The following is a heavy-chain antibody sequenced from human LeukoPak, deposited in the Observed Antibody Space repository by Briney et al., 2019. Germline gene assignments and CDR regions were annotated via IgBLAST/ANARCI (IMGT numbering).Heavy chain of an antibody. CDR3: ARAPRIAVAGIAPRYFQH. V-gene: IGHV7-4-1*02. CDR2: INTNTGNP. D-gene: IGHD6-19*01. J-gene: IGHJ1*01. CDR1: GYTVTSYA. Sequence: ASVKVSCKASGYTVTSYAMNWVRQAPGQGLEWMGWINTNTGNPTYAQGFTGRFVFSLDTSVSTAYLQISSLKAEDTAVYYCARAPRIAVAGIAPRYFQHWGQGTLVTVSS.